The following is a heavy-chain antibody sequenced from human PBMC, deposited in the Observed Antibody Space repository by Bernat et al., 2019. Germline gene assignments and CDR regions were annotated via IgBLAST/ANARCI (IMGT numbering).Heavy chain of an antibody. V-gene: IGHV3-74*01. CDR1: GFTFSSYW. Sequence: EVQLVESGGGLVQPGGSLRLSCAASGFTFSSYWMYGVRQAPGKGLVWVSGIDSDGSRITYADSVRGRFTISKDNAKKTLYLQMNSVRAEDTAVYYCASYKGGATKDYWGQGTLVTVSS. D-gene: IGHD5-12*01. J-gene: IGHJ4*02. CDR2: IDSDGSRI. CDR3: ASYKGGATKDY.